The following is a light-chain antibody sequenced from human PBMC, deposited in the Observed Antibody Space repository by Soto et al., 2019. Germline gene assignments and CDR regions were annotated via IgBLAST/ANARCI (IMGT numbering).Light chain of an antibody. Sequence: DIQMTQSPSTLSASVGDRVTITCRASQSISSWLAWFQQKPGKAPKLLIYDASNLQSGVPSRFSGSGSGTEFTLTISSLQPDDFATYYCQQYNSISPTFGQGTKVEIK. CDR3: QQYNSISPT. V-gene: IGKV1-5*01. J-gene: IGKJ1*01. CDR1: QSISSW. CDR2: DAS.